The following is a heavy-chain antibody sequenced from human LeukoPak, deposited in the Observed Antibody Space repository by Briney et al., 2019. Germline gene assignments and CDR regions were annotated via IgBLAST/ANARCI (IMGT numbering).Heavy chain of an antibody. CDR2: IYYSGST. J-gene: IGHJ5*02. CDR3: VRGNYCTNGVCYWSGFDP. Sequence: SETLSLTCTVSGGFISSYYWSWIRQPPGKGLEWIGYIYYSGSTNYNPSLKSRVTISVDTSKNQFSLKLSSVTAADTAVYYCVRGNYCTNGVCYWSGFDPWGQGTLVTVS. V-gene: IGHV4-59*01. CDR1: GGFISSYY. D-gene: IGHD2-8*01.